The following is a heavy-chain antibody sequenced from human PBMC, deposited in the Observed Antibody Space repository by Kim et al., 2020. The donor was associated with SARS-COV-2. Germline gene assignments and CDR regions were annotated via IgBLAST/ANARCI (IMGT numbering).Heavy chain of an antibody. Sequence: QRFQGRVTLTRGTSPSTVSMELSSLRSEDTAVYYCARESITMIVVPAFDIWGQGTMVTVSS. CDR3: ARESITMIVVPAFDI. J-gene: IGHJ3*02. V-gene: IGHV1-46*01. D-gene: IGHD3-22*01.